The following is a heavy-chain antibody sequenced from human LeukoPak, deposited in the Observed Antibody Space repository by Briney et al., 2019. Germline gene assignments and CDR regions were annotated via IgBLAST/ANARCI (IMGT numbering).Heavy chain of an antibody. CDR2: FDPEDGET. Sequence: GASVKVSCKVSGYTLTELSMHWVRQAPGKGLEWMGGFDPEDGETIYAQKFQGRVTMTEDISTDTAYMELSSLRSEDTAVYYCATATNWGESYFDYWGQGTLVTVSS. CDR1: GYTLTELS. V-gene: IGHV1-24*01. CDR3: ATATNWGESYFDY. J-gene: IGHJ4*02. D-gene: IGHD7-27*01.